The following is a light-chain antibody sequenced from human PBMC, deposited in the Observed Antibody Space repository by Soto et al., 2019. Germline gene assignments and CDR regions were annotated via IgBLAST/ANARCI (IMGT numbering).Light chain of an antibody. CDR3: ATWDDSLSGVV. CDR1: SSNIGSNY. CDR2: MNN. V-gene: IGLV1-47*01. Sequence: QPVLTQPPSASGTPGQRVTISCSGSSSNIGSNYVYWYQQLPGTAPKLLIYMNNQRPSGVPDRVSGSKSGTSASLAISGLRSEDEADYYCATWDDSLSGVVFGGGTKLTVL. J-gene: IGLJ2*01.